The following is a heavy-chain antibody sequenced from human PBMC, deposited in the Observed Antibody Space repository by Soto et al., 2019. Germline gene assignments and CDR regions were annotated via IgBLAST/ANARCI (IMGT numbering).Heavy chain of an antibody. Sequence: SETLSLTCTVSGGSVSSGSYYWSWIRQPPGKGLEWIGYTYYSGSTNYNPSLKSRVTISVDTSKTQFSLKLRSVTAGDTAVYYCARDGLASRGTDYWGQGTLVTVSS. J-gene: IGHJ4*02. D-gene: IGHD6-13*01. CDR1: GGSVSSGSYY. V-gene: IGHV4-61*01. CDR3: ARDGLASRGTDY. CDR2: TYYSGST.